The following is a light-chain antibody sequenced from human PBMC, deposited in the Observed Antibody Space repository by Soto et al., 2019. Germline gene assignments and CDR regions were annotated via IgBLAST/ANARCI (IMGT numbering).Light chain of an antibody. CDR1: QSVGNN. J-gene: IGKJ1*01. CDR2: GAS. CDR3: QQQSNWPRA. V-gene: IGKV3-15*01. Sequence: EILMTQAPATLAVAAAEIAALACRASQSVGNNLAWYQQNPGQAPRLLIHGASTRATGIPARFSGSGSGTEFTLTISSLQSEDFAVYYCQQQSNWPRAFGQGTKVDI.